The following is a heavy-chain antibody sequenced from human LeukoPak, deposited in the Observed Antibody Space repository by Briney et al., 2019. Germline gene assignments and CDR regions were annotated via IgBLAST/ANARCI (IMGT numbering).Heavy chain of an antibody. Sequence: GGSLRLSCAASGFTFSSYSMNWVRQAPGKGLEWVSSISSSSSYIYYADSVKGRFTISRDNATNSLYLQMNSLRAEDTAVYYCARAYYDFWSGYVDYWGQGTLVIVSS. V-gene: IGHV3-21*01. CDR3: ARAYYDFWSGYVDY. CDR1: GFTFSSYS. CDR2: ISSSSSYI. J-gene: IGHJ4*02. D-gene: IGHD3-3*01.